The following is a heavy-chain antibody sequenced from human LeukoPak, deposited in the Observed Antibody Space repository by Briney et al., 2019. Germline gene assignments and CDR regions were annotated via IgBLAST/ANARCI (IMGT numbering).Heavy chain of an antibody. D-gene: IGHD7-27*01. CDR1: GFSFNTAW. J-gene: IGHJ4*02. CDR3: AKRALLTALYYFDY. V-gene: IGHV3-15*07. CDR2: IKSKTDGGTT. Sequence: GGSLRLSCAASGFSFNTAWMNWVRQAPGKGLEWVGRIKSKTDGGTTEYAAPVNGRFTISRDDSKNTVYLQMNSLRAEDTAVYYCAKRALLTALYYFDYWGQGTLVTVSS.